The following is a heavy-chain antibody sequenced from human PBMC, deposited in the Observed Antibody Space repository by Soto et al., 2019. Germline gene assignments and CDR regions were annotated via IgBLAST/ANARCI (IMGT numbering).Heavy chain of an antibody. J-gene: IGHJ4*02. CDR2: INPNSGGT. CDR1: GYTFTGYY. Sequence: QVQLVQSGAEVKKPGASVKVSCKASGYTFTGYYMHWVRQAPGQGLEWMGWINPNSGGTNYAQKFQGWVTMTRDTSISTAYTELSRLRSDDTAVYYCARGSRVLRYFDWHLSYWGQGTLVTVSS. D-gene: IGHD3-9*01. V-gene: IGHV1-2*04. CDR3: ARGSRVLRYFDWHLSY.